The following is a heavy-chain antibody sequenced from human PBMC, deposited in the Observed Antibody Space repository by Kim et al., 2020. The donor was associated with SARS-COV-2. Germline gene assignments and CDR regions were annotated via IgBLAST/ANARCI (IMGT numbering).Heavy chain of an antibody. CDR1: GYSFTSYW. CDR2: IYPGDSDT. CDR3: ARQRRQLGGHYYYYYGMDV. Sequence: GESLKISCQGSGYSFTSYWIGWVRQMPGKGLEWMGIIYPGDSDTRYSPSFQGQVTISADKSISTAYLQWSSLKASDTAMYYCARQRRQLGGHYYYYYGMDVWGQGTTVTVSS. J-gene: IGHJ6*02. D-gene: IGHD6-6*01. V-gene: IGHV5-51*01.